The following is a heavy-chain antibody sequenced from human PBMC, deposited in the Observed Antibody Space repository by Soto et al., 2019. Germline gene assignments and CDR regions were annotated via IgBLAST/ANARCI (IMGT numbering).Heavy chain of an antibody. V-gene: IGHV1-69*01. CDR3: ARDGTLYDSSGYYYLY. D-gene: IGHD3-22*01. CDR2: IIPMFGTA. J-gene: IGHJ4*02. Sequence: QVQLVQSGAEVKKPGSSVKVSCKASGGTFSRYAINWVRQAPGQGLEWMGGIIPMFGTANYAQKFKGRVTITADESTHTGYMELRSLISEDTAVYYCARDGTLYDSSGYYYLYWGQGTLVTVSS. CDR1: GGTFSRYA.